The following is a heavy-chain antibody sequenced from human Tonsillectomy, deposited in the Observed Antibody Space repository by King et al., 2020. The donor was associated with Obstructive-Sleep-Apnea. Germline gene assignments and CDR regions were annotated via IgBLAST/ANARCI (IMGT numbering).Heavy chain of an antibody. J-gene: IGHJ4*02. V-gene: IGHV3-21*01. CDR3: ARDRAYGIGFDY. CDR1: GFTFSSYN. Sequence: VKLVESGGGLVKPGGSLRLSCAASGFTFSSYNMNWVRQAPGKGLEWVSSISSTSSYIYYADSVKGRFTISRDNAKNSLYLQMNSLRAEDTAVYYCARDRAYGIGFDYWGQGTLVTVSS. D-gene: IGHD1-14*01. CDR2: ISSTSSYI.